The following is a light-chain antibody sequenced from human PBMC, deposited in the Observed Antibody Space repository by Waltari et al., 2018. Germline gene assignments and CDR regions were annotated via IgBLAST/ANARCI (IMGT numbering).Light chain of an antibody. J-gene: IGLJ2*01. Sequence: QSVLTQPPSVSGAPGQRVSISCTGSGSNLGAGYDVHWYQPHPGKAPKLLIDGPGLLPPGGPDRFFGSQSGTSASLAITALQAEDEAEYYCQSYDTSLSVVFGGGTKLTVL. CDR2: GPG. V-gene: IGLV1-40*01. CDR1: GSNLGAGYD. CDR3: QSYDTSLSVV.